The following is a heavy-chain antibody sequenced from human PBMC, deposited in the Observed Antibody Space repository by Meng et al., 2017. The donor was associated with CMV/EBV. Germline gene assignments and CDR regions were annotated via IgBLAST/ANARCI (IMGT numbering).Heavy chain of an antibody. CDR2: VNSNNDAT. D-gene: IGHD6-19*01. CDR1: GFTFSDYY. V-gene: IGHV1-2*02. J-gene: IGHJ4*02. CDR3: VRSSGWSLFDY. Sequence: QVLRVQSGTEMKKPGASVKVSFKTSGFTFSDYYIHWVRQAPGQGLEWMGWVNSNNDATNYARKFQGRVSMTRDTSISTAHMELSRLMSDDTAVYYCVRSSGWSLFDYWGQGTLVTASS.